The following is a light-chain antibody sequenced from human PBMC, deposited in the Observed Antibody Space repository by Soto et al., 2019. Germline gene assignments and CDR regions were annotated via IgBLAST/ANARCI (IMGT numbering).Light chain of an antibody. CDR3: SSFTITNTWV. Sequence: QSALTQPASVSGSPGQSITISCIGTSINVGSYNYVSWFQQHPGKGPKLMIYEVNNRPSGVSNRFSGSKSGNTASLTISGLQIEDEADYYCSSFTITNTWVFGGGTKPTVL. J-gene: IGLJ3*02. CDR1: SINVGSYNY. V-gene: IGLV2-14*01. CDR2: EVN.